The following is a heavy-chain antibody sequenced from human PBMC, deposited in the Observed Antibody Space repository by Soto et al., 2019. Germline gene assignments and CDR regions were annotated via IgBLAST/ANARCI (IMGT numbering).Heavy chain of an antibody. V-gene: IGHV3-53*04. Sequence: EVQLVESGGGLVQPGGSLRLSCAASGFTVSSNYMSWVRQAPGKGLEWLSVIYTDDSTYYADSVKGRFTISRHNSKNTLYLQTNSLRAERTSHYYFTFGRSDSSTPLYWGQGTLVTVSS. CDR2: IYTDDST. CDR1: GFTVSSNY. J-gene: IGHJ4*02. D-gene: IGHD2-2*01. CDR3: TFGRSDSSTPLY.